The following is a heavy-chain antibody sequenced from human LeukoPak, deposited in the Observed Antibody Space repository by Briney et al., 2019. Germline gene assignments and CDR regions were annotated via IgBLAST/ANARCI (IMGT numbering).Heavy chain of an antibody. CDR2: ISGGVTT. Sequence: GGSPKLSCAASGSIVSRNYMSWVRQAPGKGLEWVSVISGGVTTYYADSVKDRFTISRDKSKNTVYLQMNSLRAEDTAVYYCARMGAGYTGPFDYWGQGTLVTVSS. V-gene: IGHV3-66*01. CDR1: GSIVSRNY. CDR3: ARMGAGYTGPFDY. J-gene: IGHJ4*02. D-gene: IGHD5-12*01.